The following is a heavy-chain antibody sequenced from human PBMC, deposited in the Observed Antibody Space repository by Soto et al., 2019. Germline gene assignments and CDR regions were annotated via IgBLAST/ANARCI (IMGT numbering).Heavy chain of an antibody. V-gene: IGHV4-30-2*01. CDR3: AREALPTVTTSYWFDP. J-gene: IGHJ5*02. D-gene: IGHD4-17*01. CDR1: GGSISSGGYS. CDR2: IYHSGST. Sequence: PSETLSLTCAVSGGSISSGGYSWSWIRQPPGKGLEWIGYIYHSGSTYYNPSLKSRVTISVDTSKNQFSLKLSSVTAADTAVYYCAREALPTVTTSYWFDPLGQGTLVTVSS.